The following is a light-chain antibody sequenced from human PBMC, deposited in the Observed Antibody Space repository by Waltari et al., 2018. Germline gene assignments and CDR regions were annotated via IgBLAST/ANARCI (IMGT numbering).Light chain of an antibody. CDR1: NSDVGTSTY. CDR2: DVN. Sequence: QSALTQPPSATGSPGQSVTISCTGTNSDVGTSTYVSWYQHRAGKAPKLIIFDVNKRPAGVPDRFSGSRSDNTASLTGSGLQAEDEADYYCSSYAGNNISLFGGGTKLTVL. J-gene: IGLJ2*01. V-gene: IGLV2-8*01. CDR3: SSYAGNNISL.